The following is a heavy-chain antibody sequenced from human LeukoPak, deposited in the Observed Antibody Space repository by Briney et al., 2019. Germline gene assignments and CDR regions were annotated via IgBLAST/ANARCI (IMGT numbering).Heavy chain of an antibody. V-gene: IGHV4-34*01. D-gene: IGHD3-22*01. Sequence: SSETLSLTCAVYGGSFSGYYWSWIRQPPGKGLEWIGEINHSGSTNYNPSLKSRVTISVDTSKNQFSLKLSSVTAADTAVYYCARGQDYYDSSGYFLPFDYWGQGTLVTVSS. CDR1: GGSFSGYY. CDR2: INHSGST. J-gene: IGHJ4*02. CDR3: ARGQDYYDSSGYFLPFDY.